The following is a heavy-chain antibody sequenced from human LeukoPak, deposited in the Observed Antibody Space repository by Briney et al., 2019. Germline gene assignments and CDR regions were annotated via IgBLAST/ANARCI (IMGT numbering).Heavy chain of an antibody. J-gene: IGHJ4*02. CDR2: IIPILGIA. V-gene: IGHV1-69*02. CDR1: GGTFSSYT. Sequence: GASVKVSCKASGGTFSSYTISWVRQAPGQGLELMGRIIPILGIANYAQKFQGRVTITADKSTSTAYMELGSLRSEDTAVYYCVHEARARYWGQGTLVTVSS. CDR3: VHEARARY.